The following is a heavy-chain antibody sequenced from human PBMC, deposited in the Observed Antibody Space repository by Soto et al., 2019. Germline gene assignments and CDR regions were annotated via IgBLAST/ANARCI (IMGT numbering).Heavy chain of an antibody. J-gene: IGHJ4*02. CDR2: IIPIFGTA. CDR1: GGTFSSYA. V-gene: IGHV1-69*01. CDR3: AARGLYGGNPFDY. D-gene: IGHD2-15*01. Sequence: QVQLVQSGAEGKKPGSSVKVSCKASGGTFSSYAISWVRQAPGQGLEWMGGIIPIFGTANYAQKLQGRVTITADESTSTAYMELSSLRSEDTAVYYCAARGLYGGNPFDYGGQGTLVTVSS.